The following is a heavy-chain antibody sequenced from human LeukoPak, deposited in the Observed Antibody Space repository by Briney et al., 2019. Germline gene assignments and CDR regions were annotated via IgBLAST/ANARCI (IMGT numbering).Heavy chain of an antibody. CDR3: ARVGYYDSSGYWVYYFDY. CDR1: GGSISSYY. CDR2: IYYSGST. J-gene: IGHJ4*02. V-gene: IGHV4-59*01. Sequence: SETLSLTCTVSGGSISSYYWSWIRQPPGKGLEWIGYIYYSGSTNYNPSLESRVTISVDTSKNQFSLKLSSVTAADTAVYYCARVGYYDSSGYWVYYFDYWGQGTLVTVSS. D-gene: IGHD3-22*01.